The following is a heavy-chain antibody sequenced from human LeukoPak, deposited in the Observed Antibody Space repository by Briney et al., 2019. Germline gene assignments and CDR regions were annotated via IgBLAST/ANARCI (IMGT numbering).Heavy chain of an antibody. CDR3: ARVVEGFWSGYYYYMDV. CDR1: GGTFSSYA. V-gene: IGHV1-69*05. J-gene: IGHJ6*03. CDR2: IIPIFGTA. D-gene: IGHD3-3*01. Sequence: SVKVSCKASGGTFSSYAISWVRQAPGQGLEWMGGIIPIFGTANYAQKFQGRVTITTDESTSTAYMELSSLRSEDTAVYYCARVVEGFWSGYYYYMDVWGKGTTVTVSS.